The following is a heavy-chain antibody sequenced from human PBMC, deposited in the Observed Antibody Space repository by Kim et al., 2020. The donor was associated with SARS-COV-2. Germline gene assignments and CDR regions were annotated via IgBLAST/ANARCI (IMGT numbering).Heavy chain of an antibody. J-gene: IGHJ4*02. V-gene: IGHV3-30*01. D-gene: IGHD3-22*01. Sequence: ADSVKGRFTISRDNSKNTLYLQMNSLRAEDTAVYYCARDNYYDSSGTLEYWGQGTLVTVSS. CDR3: ARDNYYDSSGTLEY.